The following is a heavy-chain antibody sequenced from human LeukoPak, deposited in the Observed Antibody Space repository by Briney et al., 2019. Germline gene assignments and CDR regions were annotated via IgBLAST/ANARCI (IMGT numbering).Heavy chain of an antibody. D-gene: IGHD3-22*01. CDR3: AKAAGGYYDSSGYCIDY. CDR2: ISGSGGST. V-gene: IGHV3-23*01. Sequence: GGSLRLSCAASGLTFSSYAMSWVRQAPGKGLEWVSAISGSGGSTYYADSVKGRFTISRDNSKNTLYLQMNSLRAEDTAVYYCAKAAGGYYDSSGYCIDYWGQGTLVTVSS. CDR1: GLTFSSYA. J-gene: IGHJ4*02.